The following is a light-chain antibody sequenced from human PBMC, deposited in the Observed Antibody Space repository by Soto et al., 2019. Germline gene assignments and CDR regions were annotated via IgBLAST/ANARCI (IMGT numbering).Light chain of an antibody. V-gene: IGLV2-14*01. J-gene: IGLJ3*02. CDR2: EVT. CDR3: SSYTSSRTWV. CDR1: SSDVGGYNY. Sequence: QSALTQSASVSESPGQSITISCTGTSSDVGGYNYVSWYQQHPGKAPRLMIFEVTNRPSGVSNRFSGSKSGNTASLTISGLQAGDEADYYCSSYTSSRTWVFGGGTKLTVL.